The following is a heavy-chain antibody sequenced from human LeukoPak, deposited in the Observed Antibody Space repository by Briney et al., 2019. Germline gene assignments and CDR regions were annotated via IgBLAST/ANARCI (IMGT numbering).Heavy chain of an antibody. D-gene: IGHD1-7*01. Sequence: PSGTLSLTCAVYGGSSSNYYWSWIRQPPGKGLEWIGEINDSGRINYNPSLMSRVTVSVDTSKNQFSLRLTSVTATDTAVYYCARRWNYGRNYYIDVWGNGATVSVPS. CDR2: INDSGRI. CDR3: ARRWNYGRNYYIDV. J-gene: IGHJ6*03. V-gene: IGHV4-34*01. CDR1: GGSSSNYY.